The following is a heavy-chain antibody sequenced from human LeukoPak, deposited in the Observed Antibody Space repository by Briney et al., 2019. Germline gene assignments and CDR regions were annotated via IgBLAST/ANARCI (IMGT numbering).Heavy chain of an antibody. D-gene: IGHD1-20*01. Sequence: SETLSLTCTVSGGSISSSSYYWDWIRQPPGKGLEWIGTIYYSGSTYYNPSLKSRITISVDTSKNHFSLKLSSVTAADTAVYYCARISYNWDDGHAFDIWGQGIMVTVSS. CDR3: ARISYNWDDGHAFDI. CDR2: IYYSGST. CDR1: GGSISSSSYY. J-gene: IGHJ3*02. V-gene: IGHV4-39*02.